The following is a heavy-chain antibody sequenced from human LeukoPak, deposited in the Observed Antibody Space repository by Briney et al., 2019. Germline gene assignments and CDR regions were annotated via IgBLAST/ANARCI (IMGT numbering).Heavy chain of an antibody. CDR1: GGSISSGSYY. CDR2: IYTSGST. D-gene: IGHD2-15*01. V-gene: IGHV4-61*02. Sequence: SQTLSLTCTVSGGSISSGSYYWRWIRQPAGTGLEWIGRIYTSGSTNYNPSLKSRVTISVDTSKNQFSLKLSSVTAADTAVYYCARRLRDGGGHHYFDYWGQGTLVTVSS. CDR3: ARRLRDGGGHHYFDY. J-gene: IGHJ4*02.